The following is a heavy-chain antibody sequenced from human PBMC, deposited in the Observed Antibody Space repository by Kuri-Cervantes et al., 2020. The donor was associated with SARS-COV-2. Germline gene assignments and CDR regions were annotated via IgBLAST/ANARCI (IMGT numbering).Heavy chain of an antibody. CDR1: GFTFSNYA. CDR3: AKDALMTTVVTDAFDI. D-gene: IGHD4-23*01. Sequence: GGSLRLSCAASGFTFSNYAMSWVRQAPGKGLEWVSGISPSGANTYYADSVKGRFTISRDNSKNTLYLQMNSLRAEDTAVYYCAKDALMTTVVTDAFDIWGQGTMVTVSS. CDR2: ISPSGANT. V-gene: IGHV3-23*01. J-gene: IGHJ3*02.